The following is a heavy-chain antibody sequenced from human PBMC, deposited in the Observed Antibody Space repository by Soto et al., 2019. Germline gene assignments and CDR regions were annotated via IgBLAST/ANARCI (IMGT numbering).Heavy chain of an antibody. Sequence: PGESPKISRMGPGYRFTNYWVSWVRPMAGKGLGWGGTIVAGDPYTSYSPSFQAHYPISPAKSSTTAYLQWSTLKAPDTAMYYWATWVVSVSNTRHFDIWGQGTMVTVSS. CDR3: ATWVVSVSNTRHFDI. J-gene: IGHJ3*02. CDR1: GYRFTNYW. CDR2: IVAGDPYT. V-gene: IGHV5-10-1*01. D-gene: IGHD2-15*01.